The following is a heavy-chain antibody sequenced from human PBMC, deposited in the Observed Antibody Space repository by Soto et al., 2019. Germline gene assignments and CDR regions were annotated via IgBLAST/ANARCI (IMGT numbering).Heavy chain of an antibody. CDR1: GDSISNSRW. J-gene: IGHJ3*01. D-gene: IGHD6-19*01. CDR3: AYSTGWYRHDV. CDR2: IFHSGDT. V-gene: IGHV4-4*02. Sequence: QVQLQESGPGLVKPSGTLSLTCAVSGDSISNSRWCTWVRQPPGKGLEWIGDIFHSGDTNYNPSLKSRVFISVDKSQNQFSLKVSSVTAADTAVYYCAYSTGWYRHDVWGQGTLVTV.